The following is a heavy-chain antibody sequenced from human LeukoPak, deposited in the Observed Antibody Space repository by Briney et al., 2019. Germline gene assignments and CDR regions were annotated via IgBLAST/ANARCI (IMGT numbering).Heavy chain of an antibody. Sequence: GASVKVSCKASGYTFTSYGISWVRQAPGQGLEWMGWISAYNGNTNYAQKLQGRVTMTTDTSTSTAYMELRSLRSDDTAVYYCARVYYYGSGSYYNDWDVWGQGTTVTVSS. CDR1: GYTFTSYG. D-gene: IGHD3-10*01. V-gene: IGHV1-18*01. CDR2: ISAYNGNT. CDR3: ARVYYYGSGSYYNDWDV. J-gene: IGHJ6*02.